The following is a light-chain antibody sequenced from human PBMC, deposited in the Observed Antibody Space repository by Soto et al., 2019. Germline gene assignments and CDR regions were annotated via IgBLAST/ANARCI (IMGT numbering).Light chain of an antibody. Sequence: EIVLTQSPGTLSLSPGERDTLSCRASQSVSSSYLAWYQQKPGQAPRLLIYGASSRATGIPDRFSGSGSGTDFTLTISRLEPEDFAVYYCQQYGNSPQTFGQGTKVDIK. V-gene: IGKV3-20*01. CDR1: QSVSSSY. J-gene: IGKJ1*01. CDR2: GAS. CDR3: QQYGNSPQT.